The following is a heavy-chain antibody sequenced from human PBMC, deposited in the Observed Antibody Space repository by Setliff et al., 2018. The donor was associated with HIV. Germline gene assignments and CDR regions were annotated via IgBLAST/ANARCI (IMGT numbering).Heavy chain of an antibody. V-gene: IGHV3-30*04. CDR2: ISSDGSNK. CDR1: GFTFSNYA. CDR3: ARGGLELRGAFDI. J-gene: IGHJ3*02. D-gene: IGHD1-7*01. Sequence: GGSLRLSCAASGFTFSNYAIHWVRQAPGKGPEWVAVISSDGSNKYFADSVKGRFTISRDNAKNSLYLQMNSLRAEDTAVYYCARGGLELRGAFDIWGQGTMVTVSS.